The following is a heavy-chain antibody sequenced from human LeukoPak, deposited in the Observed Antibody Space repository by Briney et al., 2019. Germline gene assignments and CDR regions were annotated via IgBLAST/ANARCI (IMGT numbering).Heavy chain of an antibody. Sequence: GRSLRLSCAASGFTFSSYGMHWVRQAPGKGLEWVAVIWYDGSNKYYADSVKGRLTISRDNSKNTLYLQMNSLRAEDTAVYYCARDKRLRGIQLWLGYWGQGTLVTVSS. J-gene: IGHJ4*02. CDR3: ARDKRLRGIQLWLGY. D-gene: IGHD5-18*01. CDR1: GFTFSSYG. V-gene: IGHV3-33*01. CDR2: IWYDGSNK.